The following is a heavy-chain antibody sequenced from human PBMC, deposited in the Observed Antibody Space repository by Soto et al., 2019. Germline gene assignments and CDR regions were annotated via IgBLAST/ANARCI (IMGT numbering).Heavy chain of an antibody. Sequence: EVQLLESGGGLVQPGGSLRLSCAASGFTFSSYAMSWVRQAPGKGLEWVSVISGSGGSTHYADSVKGRFTISRDNSKNTLYLQMNSLRAEDTAVYDCARRSSGWYFDYWGQGTLVTVSS. D-gene: IGHD6-19*01. CDR3: ARRSSGWYFDY. J-gene: IGHJ4*02. CDR2: ISGSGGST. V-gene: IGHV3-23*01. CDR1: GFTFSSYA.